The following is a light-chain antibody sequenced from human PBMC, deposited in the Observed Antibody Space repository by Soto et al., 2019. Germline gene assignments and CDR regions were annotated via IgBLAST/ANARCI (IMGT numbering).Light chain of an antibody. CDR1: QSVSTN. J-gene: IGKJ5*01. Sequence: MVMTQSPATLSVSPGERATLSCRASQSVSTNLGWYQHKPGQAPRLLIYDASNRATATPPRFSGSGSGTDFTLTISSLEPEDFAVYYCQQRSAGVTFGQGKRL. CDR2: DAS. V-gene: IGKV3-11*01. CDR3: QQRSAGVT.